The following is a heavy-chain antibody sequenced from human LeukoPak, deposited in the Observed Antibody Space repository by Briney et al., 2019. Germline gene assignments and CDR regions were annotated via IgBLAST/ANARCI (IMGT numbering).Heavy chain of an antibody. Sequence: PGGSLRLSCAASGFTFSSYGMHWVRQAPGKGLEWVAVISYDGSNKYYAGSVKGRFTISRDNSKNTLYLQMNSLRAEDTAVYYCSTCYGDYLGGGNQNYYGMDVWGQGTTVTVSS. CDR1: GFTFSSYG. CDR3: STCYGDYLGGGNQNYYGMDV. CDR2: ISYDGSNK. D-gene: IGHD4-17*01. J-gene: IGHJ6*02. V-gene: IGHV3-30*03.